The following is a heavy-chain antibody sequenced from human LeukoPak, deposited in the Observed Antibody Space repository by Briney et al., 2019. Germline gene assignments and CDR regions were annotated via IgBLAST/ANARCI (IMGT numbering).Heavy chain of an antibody. Sequence: GGSLRLSCAASGFTFSDHYMTWIRHAPGKGLEWISYISGNMNTIDYADSVKGRFTISRDNAKGSLYLQMNSLRAEDTAGYYCAKVKKEQWLGHYFDSWGQGTLVTVSS. CDR1: GFTFSDHY. V-gene: IGHV3-11*04. J-gene: IGHJ4*02. CDR3: AKVKKEQWLGHYFDS. CDR2: ISGNMNTI. D-gene: IGHD3-10*01.